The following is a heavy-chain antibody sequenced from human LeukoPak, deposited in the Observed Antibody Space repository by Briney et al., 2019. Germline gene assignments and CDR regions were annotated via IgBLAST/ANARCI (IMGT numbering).Heavy chain of an antibody. CDR1: GYTFTSYA. J-gene: IGHJ4*02. V-gene: IGHV7-4-1*02. Sequence: ASVKVSCNASGYTFTSYAMNWVRQAPGQGLEWMGWINTNTGNPTYAQGFTGRFVFSLDTSVSTAYLQISSLKAEDTAVYYCARDLYDSSGYYYNFDYWGQGTLVTVSS. CDR3: ARDLYDSSGYYYNFDY. D-gene: IGHD3-22*01. CDR2: INTNTGNP.